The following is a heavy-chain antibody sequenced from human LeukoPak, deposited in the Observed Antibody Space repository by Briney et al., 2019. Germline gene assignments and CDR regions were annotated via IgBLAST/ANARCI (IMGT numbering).Heavy chain of an antibody. CDR3: ARLGATMIVVIDY. D-gene: IGHD3-22*01. CDR1: GDSIISSSHY. J-gene: IGHJ4*02. Sequence: SETLSLTCTVSGDSIISSSHYWGWIRQPPGKGLEWIGSTYYDGTAYYNPSLKSRVTISVDTSRNQFSLKLSSVTAADTAVYYCARLGATMIVVIDYWGQGTLVTVSS. V-gene: IGHV4-39*01. CDR2: TYYDGTA.